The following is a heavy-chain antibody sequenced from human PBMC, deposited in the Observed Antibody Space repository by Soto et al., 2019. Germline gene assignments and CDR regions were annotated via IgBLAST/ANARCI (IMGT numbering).Heavy chain of an antibody. CDR3: ARGDWAAAATEDX. D-gene: IGHD6-13*01. CDR1: GYTFTSYG. Sequence: ASVKVSCKDSGYTFTSYGISWVRQAPGQGLEWMGFISAYNGNTNYAQKLQGRVTMNTETSTRTAYMELRSLRSEDTAVYYCARGDWAAAATEDXWGQGTLVTVSX. V-gene: IGHV1-18*04. CDR2: ISAYNGNT. J-gene: IGHJ4*02.